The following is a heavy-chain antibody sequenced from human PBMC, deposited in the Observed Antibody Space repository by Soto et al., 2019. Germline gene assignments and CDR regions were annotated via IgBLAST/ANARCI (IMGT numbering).Heavy chain of an antibody. V-gene: IGHV1-18*01. Sequence: QVQLVQSGGEVKKPGASVKVSCKTSGYSFTTYGISWVRQAPGQGLEWMGWISAYNGNTNYAQKLQDRVTMTTDTSTSPAYMELRSLRSDDTAVYYCAREGPAPYYYYGMAVWGQGSTVTVSS. CDR3: AREGPAPYYYYGMAV. J-gene: IGHJ6*02. CDR2: ISAYNGNT. CDR1: GYSFTTYG.